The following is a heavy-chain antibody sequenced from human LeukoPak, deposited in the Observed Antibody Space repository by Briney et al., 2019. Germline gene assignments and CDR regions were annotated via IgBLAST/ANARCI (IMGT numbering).Heavy chain of an antibody. Sequence: GGSLRLSCAASGFTLGSYWMSWVRQAPGKGLEREANINEDGSEKYYVDSVKGRLTISRDNAKNSLYLQMNSLRAEDTAVYYCARAKVTNDYWGQGTLVTVSS. V-gene: IGHV3-7*03. CDR1: GFTLGSYW. CDR2: INEDGSEK. J-gene: IGHJ4*02. CDR3: ARAKVTNDY. D-gene: IGHD4-17*01.